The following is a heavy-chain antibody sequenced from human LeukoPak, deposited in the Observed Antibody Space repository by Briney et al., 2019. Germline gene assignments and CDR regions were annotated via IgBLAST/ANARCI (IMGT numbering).Heavy chain of an antibody. CDR2: ISGSGGST. Sequence: GGSLRLSCAASGFTFSSYEMNWVRQAPGKGLEWVSAISGSGGSTYYADSVKGRFTISRDNSKNTLYLQMNSLRAEDTAVYYCAKDLENSGWGGYWGQGTLVTVSS. J-gene: IGHJ4*02. V-gene: IGHV3-23*01. CDR3: AKDLENSGWGGY. D-gene: IGHD6-19*01. CDR1: GFTFSSYE.